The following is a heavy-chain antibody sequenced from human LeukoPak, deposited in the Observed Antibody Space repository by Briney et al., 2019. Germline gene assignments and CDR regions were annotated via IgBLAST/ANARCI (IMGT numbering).Heavy chain of an antibody. V-gene: IGHV4-59*08. Sequence: SETLSLTCTVSGGSISSFYWSWIRQPPGKGLEWIGYIYYSGITKYNPSLKSRVTISVDTSKNQFSLKLSSVAAADTAVYYCARHRDTRGYGSYWDFDQWGQGTLVTVSS. CDR3: ARHRDTRGYGSYWDFDQ. CDR1: GGSISSFY. J-gene: IGHJ4*02. D-gene: IGHD5-12*01. CDR2: IYYSGIT.